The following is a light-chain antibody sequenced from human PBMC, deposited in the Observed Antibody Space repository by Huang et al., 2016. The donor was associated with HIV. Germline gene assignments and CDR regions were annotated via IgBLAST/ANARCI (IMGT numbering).Light chain of an antibody. CDR2: GAS. Sequence: EIVMTQSPATLSVSPGERATLSCRASQSVSSNLAWDQQKPGQAPRLLIYGASTRASGIPARFSGSGSGTDVTLTISSLQSEDFAVYYWQQYNNWPPTFGQGTKVEIK. J-gene: IGKJ1*01. CDR3: QQYNNWPPT. V-gene: IGKV3-15*01. CDR1: QSVSSN.